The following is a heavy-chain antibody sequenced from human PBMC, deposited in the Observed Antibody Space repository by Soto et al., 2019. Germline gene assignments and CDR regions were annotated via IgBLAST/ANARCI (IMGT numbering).Heavy chain of an antibody. V-gene: IGHV1-69*01. D-gene: IGHD2-15*01. CDR1: GGTFSSYA. CDR2: IIPIFGTA. J-gene: IGHJ4*02. Sequence: QVQLVQSGAEVKKPGSSVKVSCKASGGTFSSYAISWVRQAPGQGLEWMGGIIPIFGTANYAQKFQGRVTITADESTSTAYMELRSLRSEDTAVYYCARVRVVASRYYFDYWGQGTLVTVSS. CDR3: ARVRVVASRYYFDY.